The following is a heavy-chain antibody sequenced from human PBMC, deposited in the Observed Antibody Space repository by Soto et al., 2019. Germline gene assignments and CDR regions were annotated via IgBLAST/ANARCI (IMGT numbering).Heavy chain of an antibody. CDR2: ISYDGNNK. D-gene: IGHD3-10*01. Sequence: QVQLVESGGGVVQPGRSLRLSCVASAFSFSSYAMHWVRQAPGKGLEWVAVISYDGNNKWYADSVKGRFTISRDKYENTLYLQMTSLRAEDTAVYYCAKNYYGAGSYLMMDDYWGQGTLVTASA. J-gene: IGHJ4*02. CDR3: AKNYYGAGSYLMMDDY. CDR1: AFSFSSYA. V-gene: IGHV3-30*18.